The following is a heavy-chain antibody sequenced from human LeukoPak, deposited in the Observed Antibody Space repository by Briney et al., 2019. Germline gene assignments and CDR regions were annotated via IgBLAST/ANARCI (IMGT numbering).Heavy chain of an antibody. CDR3: ARVNPSYGDAFDI. CDR1: GYTFTSYA. V-gene: IGHV1-2*02. D-gene: IGHD1-14*01. CDR2: INPNSGGT. Sequence: ASVKVSCKASGYTFTSYAMHWVRQAPGQGLEWMGWINPNSGGTNYAQKFQGRVTMTRDTSISTAYMELSRLRSDDTAVYYCARVNPSYGDAFDIWGQGTMVTVSS. J-gene: IGHJ3*02.